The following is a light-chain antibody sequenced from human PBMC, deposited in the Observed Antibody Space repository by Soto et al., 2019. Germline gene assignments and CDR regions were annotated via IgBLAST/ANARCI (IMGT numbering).Light chain of an antibody. CDR2: NDD. V-gene: IGLV1-44*01. Sequence: QSVLTQPPSVSGTRGLRVTISCSGGSSNIGSDTVNWYQQLPGAAPKLLIFNDDQRPSGVPDRFSGSRSGTSASLVISGLQSDDEADYFCSSWDGSLNGWVFGGGTKVTVL. CDR3: SSWDGSLNGWV. J-gene: IGLJ3*02. CDR1: SSNIGSDT.